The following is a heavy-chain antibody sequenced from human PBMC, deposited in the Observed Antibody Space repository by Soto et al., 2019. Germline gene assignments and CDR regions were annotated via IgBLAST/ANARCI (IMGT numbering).Heavy chain of an antibody. CDR1: GYSFTSYW. J-gene: IGHJ4*02. Sequence: PGESLKISCKGSGYSFTSYWIGWVRQMPGKGLEWIGIIYPGDSDTRYSPSLQGQVTISADKSISTAYLQWSSLKASDTAMYYCARHMGEITVFGVVTPYYFDYWGQGTLVTVSS. CDR3: ARHMGEITVFGVVTPYYFDY. V-gene: IGHV5-51*01. CDR2: IYPGDSDT. D-gene: IGHD3-3*01.